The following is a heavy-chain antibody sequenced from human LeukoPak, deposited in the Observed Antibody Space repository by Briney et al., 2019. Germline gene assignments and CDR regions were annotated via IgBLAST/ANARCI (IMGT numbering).Heavy chain of an antibody. V-gene: IGHV1-69*05. CDR1: GGTFSSYA. J-gene: IGHJ4*02. CDR3: ASCSYDSSGYYYLSYFDY. D-gene: IGHD3-22*01. CDR2: FIPIFGTA. Sequence: SVKVSCKASGGTFSSYAISWVRQAPGQGLEWMGRFIPIFGTANYAQKFQGRVTITTDESTSTAYMELSSLRSEDTAVYYCASCSYDSSGYYYLSYFDYWGRGTLVTVSS.